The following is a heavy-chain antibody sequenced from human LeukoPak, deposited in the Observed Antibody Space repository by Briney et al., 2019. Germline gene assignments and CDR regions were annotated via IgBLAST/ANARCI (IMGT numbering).Heavy chain of an antibody. V-gene: IGHV3-23*01. CDR2: ISGSGGST. CDR1: GFTFSSYA. D-gene: IGHD3-10*01. CDR3: AKEGDGSGSYYKGSWFDP. J-gene: IGHJ5*02. Sequence: GGSLRLSCAASGFTFSSYAMSWVRQAPGKGLEWVSAISGSGGSTYYADSVKGRFTISRDNSKNTLYLQMNSLRAEDTAVYYCAKEGDGSGSYYKGSWFDPWAREPWSPSPQ.